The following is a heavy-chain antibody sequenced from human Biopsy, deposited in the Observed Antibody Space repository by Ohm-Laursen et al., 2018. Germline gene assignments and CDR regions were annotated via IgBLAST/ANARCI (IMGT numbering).Heavy chain of an antibody. V-gene: IGHV3-21*01. D-gene: IGHD3-10*01. CDR3: ARWYGDLFYYYNGMDV. CDR2: ITSRTSST. Sequence: SLRLSCAASGFTFNVYSIVWVRQAPGKGLEWVSSITSRTSSTYYADSVKGRVTTFRDNANNSVSLQMNNLRVDDTAVYYCARWYGDLFYYYNGMDVWGQGTTVTVSS. J-gene: IGHJ6*02. CDR1: GFTFNVYS.